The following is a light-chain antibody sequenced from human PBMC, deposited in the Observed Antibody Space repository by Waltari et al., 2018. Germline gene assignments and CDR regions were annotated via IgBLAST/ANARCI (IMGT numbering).Light chain of an antibody. CDR1: SSDVGGYNY. V-gene: IGLV2-8*01. CDR3: SSYAGSNNYV. J-gene: IGLJ1*01. Sequence: QSALTQPPSASGSPGQSVTISCTGTSSDVGGYNYVSWYQQHPGKAPNLMIYDVTKRPPGAPARCAGSKSGNTASLTVSGLQAEDEADYYCSSYAGSNNYVFGTGTKVTVL. CDR2: DVT.